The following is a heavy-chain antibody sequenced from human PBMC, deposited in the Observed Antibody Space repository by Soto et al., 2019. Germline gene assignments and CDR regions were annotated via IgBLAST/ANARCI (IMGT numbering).Heavy chain of an antibody. D-gene: IGHD3-16*01. V-gene: IGHV3-7*01. Sequence: GGSLRLSCVASGFPFSEYWMSWVRQAPGKGLEWVASIKKDGSETYYVDSVKGRFTISRDNAKNSLYLQMSSLRGEDTAVYYCAREGDWSFYFDSWGQGTPVTVSS. CDR2: IKKDGSET. CDR1: GFPFSEYW. CDR3: AREGDWSFYFDS. J-gene: IGHJ4*02.